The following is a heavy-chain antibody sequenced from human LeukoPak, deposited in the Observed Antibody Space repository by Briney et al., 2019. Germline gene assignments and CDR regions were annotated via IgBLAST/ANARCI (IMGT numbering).Heavy chain of an antibody. CDR3: ARAPLGPGFYYESTGYYYFDC. J-gene: IGHJ4*02. Sequence: SVKVSCRASGGTSTTYAINWVRQAPGQGLEWMGGIIPMFGTPHYAQKFQGRVTIIADESMGTAYMDLSSLRSNDTAVYFCARAPLGPGFYYESTGYYYFDCWGQGSLVTVSS. D-gene: IGHD3-22*01. CDR2: IIPMFGTP. CDR1: GGTSTTYA. V-gene: IGHV1-69*01.